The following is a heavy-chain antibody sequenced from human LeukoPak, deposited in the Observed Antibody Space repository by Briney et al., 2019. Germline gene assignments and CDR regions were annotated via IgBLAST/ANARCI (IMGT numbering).Heavy chain of an antibody. J-gene: IGHJ6*03. CDR1: GDSFRGYY. D-gene: IGHD3-22*01. Sequence: SETLSLTCAVYGDSFRGYYWSWIRQPPGKRPEWIGEITQSGNTNYNPSLKNRVTISIDTSKNQFSLRLSSVTAADTAVYYCARSSEGRYYYDSSGFSYYYYYMDVWGKGTTVTISS. V-gene: IGHV4-34*01. CDR3: ARSSEGRYYYDSSGFSYYYYYMDV. CDR2: ITQSGNT.